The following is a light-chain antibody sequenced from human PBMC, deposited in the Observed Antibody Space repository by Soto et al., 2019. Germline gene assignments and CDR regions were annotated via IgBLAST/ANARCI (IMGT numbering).Light chain of an antibody. CDR2: LNSDGSH. CDR3: QTWGSGIVV. Sequence: VLTQSPSASASLGASVKLTCTLSSGHSNYAIAWHQQQSEKGPRYLMKLNSDGSHSKGDGIPDRFSGSSSGAERYLTISSLQSEDEADYYYQTWGSGIVVFGGGTKLTVL. V-gene: IGLV4-69*01. CDR1: SGHSNYA. J-gene: IGLJ2*01.